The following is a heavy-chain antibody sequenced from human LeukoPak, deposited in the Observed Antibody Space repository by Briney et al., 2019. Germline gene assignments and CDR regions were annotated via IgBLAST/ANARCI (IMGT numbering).Heavy chain of an antibody. V-gene: IGHV4-39*01. CDR2: IYYSGST. J-gene: IGHJ5*02. Sequence: SETLSLTCTVSGGSISSSSYYWGWIRQPPGKGLEWIGSIYYSGSTYYNPSLKSRVTISVDTSKNQLSLKLSSVTAADTAVYYCASEGRTYYYDSSGYYHWGQGTLVTVSS. CDR3: ASEGRTYYYDSSGYYH. D-gene: IGHD3-22*01. CDR1: GGSISSSSYY.